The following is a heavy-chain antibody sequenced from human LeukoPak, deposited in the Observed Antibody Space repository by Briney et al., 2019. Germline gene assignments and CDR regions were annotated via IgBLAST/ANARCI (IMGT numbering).Heavy chain of an antibody. CDR1: GGSISISSYY. J-gene: IGHJ6*02. Sequence: SETLSLTCTVSGGSISISSYYWGWIRQPPGKGLEWIGSIYYSGSTYYNPSLKSRVTISVDTSKNQFSLKLSSVTAADTAVYYCARHLRDGPLYYYYYGMDVWGQGTTVTVSS. CDR3: ARHLRDGPLYYYYYGMDV. CDR2: IYYSGST. V-gene: IGHV4-39*01.